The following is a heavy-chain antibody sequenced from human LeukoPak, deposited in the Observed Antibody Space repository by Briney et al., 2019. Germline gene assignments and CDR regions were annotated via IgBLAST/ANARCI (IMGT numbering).Heavy chain of an antibody. CDR3: TRDAYCGGDCYRPNFDY. V-gene: IGHV3-33*08. CDR2: IWFDGSNK. J-gene: IGHJ4*02. Sequence: PGGSLRLSCAASGFTFSSSGMGWVRQAPGKGLEWVAVIWFDGSNKYYADSVKGRFTISRDNSKNTVFLQMNSLRAEDTALYYCTRDAYCGGDCYRPNFDYWGQGTLVTVSS. D-gene: IGHD2-21*01. CDR1: GFTFSSSG.